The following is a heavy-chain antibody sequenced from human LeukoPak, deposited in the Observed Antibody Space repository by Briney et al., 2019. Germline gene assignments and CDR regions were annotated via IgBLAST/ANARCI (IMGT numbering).Heavy chain of an antibody. CDR2: ISGSAGGT. CDR1: GITLSNYG. J-gene: IGHJ4*02. Sequence: GGSLRLSCAVSGITLSNYGMSWVRQAPGKGLEWVAGISGSAGGTNYADSVKGRFTISRDNPKNTLYLQMNSLRAEDTAVYFCAKRGVVIRVILVGLHKEAYYFDSWGQGALVTVSS. V-gene: IGHV3-23*01. CDR3: AKRGVVIRVILVGLHKEAYYFDS. D-gene: IGHD3-22*01.